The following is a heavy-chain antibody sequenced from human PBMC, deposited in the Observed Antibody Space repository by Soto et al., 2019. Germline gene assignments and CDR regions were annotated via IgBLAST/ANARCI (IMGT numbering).Heavy chain of an antibody. D-gene: IGHD2-15*01. Sequence: SCAASGFTFSTYAMHWVRQAPGKGLEYVSAISANGGSTYYANSVNGRFTISRDNSKNTLYLQMGSLRADDMAVYYCARGGYCSGGSCYLGAFEIWGQGTMVTVSS. CDR2: ISANGGST. V-gene: IGHV3-64*01. CDR1: GFTFSTYA. J-gene: IGHJ3*02. CDR3: ARGGYCSGGSCYLGAFEI.